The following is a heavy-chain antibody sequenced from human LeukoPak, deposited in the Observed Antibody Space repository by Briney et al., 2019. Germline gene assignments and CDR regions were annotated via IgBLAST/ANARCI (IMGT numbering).Heavy chain of an antibody. D-gene: IGHD1-26*01. J-gene: IGHJ4*02. CDR2: INQDGSEK. CDR3: ARGGSYYIY. V-gene: IGHV3-7*01. Sequence: PGESLRLSCAASGFTFSSYRMSWVRQAPGKGLEWVANINQDGSEKDYVDSVKGRFTISRDNAKNSHYLQMNSLRAEDTAVYYCARGGSYYIYWGQGTLVTVSS. CDR1: GFTFSSYR.